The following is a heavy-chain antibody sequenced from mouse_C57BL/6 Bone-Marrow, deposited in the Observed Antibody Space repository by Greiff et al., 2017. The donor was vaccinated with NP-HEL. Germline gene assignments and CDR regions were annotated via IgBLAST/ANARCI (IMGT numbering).Heavy chain of an antibody. V-gene: IGHV1-55*01. CDR2: IYPGSGST. D-gene: IGHD3-1*01. CDR1: GYTFTSYW. CDR3: AGGGYFWYFDV. Sequence: QVHVKQPGAELVKPGASVKMSCKASGYTFTSYWITWVKQRPGQGLEWIGDIYPGSGSTNYNEKFKSKATLTVDTSSSTAYMQLSSLTSEDSAVYYCAGGGYFWYFDVWGTGTTVTVSS. J-gene: IGHJ1*03.